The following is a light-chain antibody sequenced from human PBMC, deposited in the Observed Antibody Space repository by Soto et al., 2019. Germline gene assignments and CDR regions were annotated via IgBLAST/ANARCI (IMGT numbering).Light chain of an antibody. CDR3: QQYNNWPPNT. CDR1: QSVSSN. J-gene: IGKJ1*01. V-gene: IGKV3-15*01. CDR2: GAS. Sequence: EIVMTQSPATLSVSPGERDTLSCRASQSVSSNLAWYQQKPGQAPRLLIYGASTRATGIPARFSGSGSGTDFTLTISSLLSEDFAVYYCQQYNNWPPNTFGQGTKVDIK.